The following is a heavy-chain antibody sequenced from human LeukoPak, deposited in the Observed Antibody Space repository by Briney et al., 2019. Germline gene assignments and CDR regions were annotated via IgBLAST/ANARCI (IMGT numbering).Heavy chain of an antibody. Sequence: AASVKVSFTASGYTFNNHYMYWVRQAPGQGLEWMGVVNPSGGSTGYAQKFQGRVTMTRDTSTRTVYMEVNSLRSEDTAVYYCARQGTYSSAIGMGYWGQGTLVTVSS. CDR2: VNPSGGST. CDR1: GYTFNNHY. CDR3: ARQGTYSSAIGMGY. D-gene: IGHD6-19*01. J-gene: IGHJ4*02. V-gene: IGHV1-46*02.